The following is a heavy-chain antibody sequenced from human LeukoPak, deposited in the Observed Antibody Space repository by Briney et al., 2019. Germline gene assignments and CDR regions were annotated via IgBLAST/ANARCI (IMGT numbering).Heavy chain of an antibody. CDR1: GGSLSGYY. CDR2: INHRGST. CDR3: ARATTTAITTSVRRANYYYGMDV. V-gene: IGHV4-34*01. J-gene: IGHJ6*04. D-gene: IGHD2-21*02. Sequence: LETLSLTCAVYGGSLSGYYWSWIREPPGEGVEWSGEINHRGSTKYTPSLKSRVTISVDTSKNQCSLKLSSVTAADTAVHYCARATTTAITTSVRRANYYYGMDVWGKGTTVTVSS.